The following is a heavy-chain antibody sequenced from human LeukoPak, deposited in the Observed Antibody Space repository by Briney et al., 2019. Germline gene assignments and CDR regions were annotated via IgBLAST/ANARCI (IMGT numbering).Heavy chain of an antibody. V-gene: IGHV3-48*01. D-gene: IGHD2-2*01. CDR3: ARGGDIVVVPAARQNNWFDP. CDR2: ISSSSSTI. J-gene: IGHJ5*02. Sequence: GGSLRLSCAASGFTFSSYGMHWVRQAPGKGLEWVSYISSSSSTIYYADSVKGRFTISRDNAKNSLYLQMNSLRAEDTAVYYCARGGDIVVVPAARQNNWFDPWGQGTLVTVSS. CDR1: GFTFSSYG.